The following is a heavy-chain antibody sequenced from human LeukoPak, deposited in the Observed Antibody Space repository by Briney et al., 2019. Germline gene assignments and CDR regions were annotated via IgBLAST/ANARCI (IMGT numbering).Heavy chain of an antibody. V-gene: IGHV1-18*01. D-gene: IGHD1-26*01. Sequence: ASVKVSCKASGYTFTSYGISWVRQAPGQGLEWMGWISAYNGNTNYAQKLPGRVTLTTDTSTSTAYMELRSLRSDDTAVYYCAREEWASGELPFAYWGQGTLVTVSS. J-gene: IGHJ4*02. CDR3: AREEWASGELPFAY. CDR1: GYTFTSYG. CDR2: ISAYNGNT.